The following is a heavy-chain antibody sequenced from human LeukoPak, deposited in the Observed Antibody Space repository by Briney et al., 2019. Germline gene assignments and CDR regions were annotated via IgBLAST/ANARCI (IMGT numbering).Heavy chain of an antibody. CDR1: GFTFSDYY. CDR2: ISSSGSTI. D-gene: IGHD3-3*01. J-gene: IGHJ4*02. CDR3: ARTYYDFWSGYDY. V-gene: IGHV3-11*01. Sequence: TGGSLRLSCAASGFTFSDYYMSWIRQAPGKGLEWVSYISSSGSTIYYADSVKGRFTISRDNAKNSLYLQMNSLRAEDTAVYYCARTYYDFWSGYDYWGQGTLVTVSS.